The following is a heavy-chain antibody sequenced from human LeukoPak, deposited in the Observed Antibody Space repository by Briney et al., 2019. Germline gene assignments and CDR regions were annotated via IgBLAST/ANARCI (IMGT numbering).Heavy chain of an antibody. Sequence: GGSLRPSCAASGFTFSSYSVNWVRQAPGKGLEWVSSISTSSSYIYYIDSVKGRFTISRDNAKNTLYLQMNSLRAEDTAVYYCARSAAAAVPGYFDYWGQGTLVTVSS. CDR1: GFTFSSYS. CDR2: ISTSSSYI. V-gene: IGHV3-21*01. CDR3: ARSAAAAVPGYFDY. J-gene: IGHJ4*02. D-gene: IGHD6-13*01.